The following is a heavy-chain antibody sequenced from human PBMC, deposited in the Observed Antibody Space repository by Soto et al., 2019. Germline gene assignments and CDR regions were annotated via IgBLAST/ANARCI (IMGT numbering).Heavy chain of an antibody. J-gene: IGHJ4*02. Sequence: TLSLTCAFLCNSIPSPRSSWIWTGQPPGKGLEWIGYIYHSGSTYYNPSLKSRVTLSVDRSKNQFSLKLSSVTAADTAVYYCARGERQQQRDYWGQGTLVTVS. V-gene: IGHV4-30-2*01. D-gene: IGHD6-13*01. CDR2: IYHSGST. CDR3: ARGERQQQRDY. CDR1: CNSIPSPRSS.